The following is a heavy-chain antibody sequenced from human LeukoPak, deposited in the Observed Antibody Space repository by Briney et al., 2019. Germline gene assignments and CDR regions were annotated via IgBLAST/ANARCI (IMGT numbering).Heavy chain of an antibody. CDR2: IWYDGSNK. V-gene: IGHV3-33*01. CDR3: ARDGEMATTSDSYFDY. D-gene: IGHD5-24*01. J-gene: IGHJ4*02. CDR1: GFTFSSYG. Sequence: GGSLRLSCAASGFTFSSYGMHWVRQAPGKGLEWVAVIWYDGSNKYYADSVKGRFTISRDNSKNTLYLQMNSLRAEDTAVYYCARDGEMATTSDSYFDYRGQGTLVTVSS.